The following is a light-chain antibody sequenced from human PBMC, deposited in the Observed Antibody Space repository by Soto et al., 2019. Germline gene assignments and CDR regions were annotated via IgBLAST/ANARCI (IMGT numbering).Light chain of an antibody. CDR2: DAS. CDR3: LQCYINWA. J-gene: IGKJ1*01. V-gene: IGKV1-5*01. CDR1: QIIDRY. Sequence: RASQIIDRYLAWYQQKPGGPPKLLIYDASTLEVGVPPRFSGSGSGTDFTLYISRLQPDDFATYYCLQCYINWAFGQGTKVDIX.